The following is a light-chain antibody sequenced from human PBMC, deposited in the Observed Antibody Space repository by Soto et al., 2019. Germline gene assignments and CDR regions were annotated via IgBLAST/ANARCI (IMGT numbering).Light chain of an antibody. J-gene: IGKJ2*01. CDR1: PSVGSN. V-gene: IGKV3-15*01. Sequence: EIVMTQSPATLSVSPGESATLSCRASPSVGSNLAWYQQKPGQSPRLLMYGASTMATGIPARFSGGGSGKEFTLTIDSVQSEEFAVYFCQQYNHWPSFGQGTKL. CDR3: QQYNHWPS. CDR2: GAS.